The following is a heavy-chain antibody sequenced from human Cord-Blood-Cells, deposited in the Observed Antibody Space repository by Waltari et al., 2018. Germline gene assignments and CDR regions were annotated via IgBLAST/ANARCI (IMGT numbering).Heavy chain of an antibody. CDR2: IYYSGST. CDR3: ARQRECSGGSCYGWWFDP. CDR1: GGSISSYY. J-gene: IGHJ5*02. V-gene: IGHV4-59*08. D-gene: IGHD2-15*01. Sequence: QVQLQESGPGLVKPSETLSLTCTVSGGSISSYYWSWIRQPPGKGLEWIGYIYYSGSTNYNPSLKSRVTISVYTSKNQFSLKLSSVTAADTAVYYCARQRECSGGSCYGWWFDPWGQGTLVTVSS.